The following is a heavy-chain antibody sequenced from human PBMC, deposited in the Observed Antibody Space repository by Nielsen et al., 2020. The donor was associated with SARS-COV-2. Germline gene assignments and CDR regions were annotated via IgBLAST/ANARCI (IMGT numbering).Heavy chain of an antibody. Sequence: SETLSLTCTVSGGSISSYYWSWIRQPPGKGLEWIGYIYDSGRTNYHPSLKSRVTISIDTSKNQFSLKLSSVTAADTAVYYCARDYFDSSGYTFVDYWGQGTLVTVSS. CDR1: GGSISSYY. CDR3: ARDYFDSSGYTFVDY. D-gene: IGHD3-22*01. CDR2: IYDSGRT. V-gene: IGHV4-59*12. J-gene: IGHJ4*02.